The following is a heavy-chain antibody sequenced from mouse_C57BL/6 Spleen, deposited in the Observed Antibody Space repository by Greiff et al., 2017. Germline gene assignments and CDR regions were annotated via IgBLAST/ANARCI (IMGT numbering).Heavy chain of an antibody. V-gene: IGHV1-42*01. CDR1: GYSFTGYY. CDR2: INPSTGGT. D-gene: IGHD1-1*02. J-gene: IGHJ2*01. CDR3: AILSDFDY. Sequence: EVQLQQSGPELVKPGASVKISCKASGYSFTGYYMNWVKQSPEKSLEWIGEINPSTGGTTYNQKFKAKATLTVDKSSSTAYMQLKSLTSEDSAVYYCAILSDFDYWGQGTTLTVSS.